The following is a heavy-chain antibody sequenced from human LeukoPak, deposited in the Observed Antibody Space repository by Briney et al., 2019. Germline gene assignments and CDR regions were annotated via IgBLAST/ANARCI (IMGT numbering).Heavy chain of an antibody. CDR3: ARDGADVYGRAFDY. V-gene: IGHV4-4*07. D-gene: IGHD3-10*01. Sequence: SETLSLTCNVSGGSISSYFWTWIRQPAGKGLEWIGRIHASGTTNYNSSLKSRVSMSVDTSKNQFSLRLTSVTAADTAVYFCARDGADVYGRAFDYWGQGTLVSVSS. CDR1: GGSISSYF. CDR2: IHASGTT. J-gene: IGHJ4*02.